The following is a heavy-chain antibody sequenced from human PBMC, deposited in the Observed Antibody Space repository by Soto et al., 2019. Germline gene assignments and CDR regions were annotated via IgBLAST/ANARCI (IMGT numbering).Heavy chain of an antibody. D-gene: IGHD3-10*01. CDR3: ARDSDYYSSGSFDY. CDR1: GDSISSSGYY. V-gene: IGHV4-31*03. Sequence: SETLSLTCSVSGDSISSSGYYWSWIRQRPGKGLEWLGNIYYSGSSYNNPSLKSRVTISVNTSKNQFSLNLRSVTAADTAVYYCARDSDYYSSGSFDYWGQGTLVTVSS. J-gene: IGHJ4*02. CDR2: IYYSGSS.